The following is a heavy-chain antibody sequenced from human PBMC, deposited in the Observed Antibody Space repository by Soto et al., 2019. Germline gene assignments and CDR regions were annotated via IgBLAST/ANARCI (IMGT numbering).Heavy chain of an antibody. J-gene: IGHJ4*02. CDR3: ARVEDYIWGSYRQPFDY. D-gene: IGHD3-16*02. Sequence: QVQLQQWGAGLLKPSETLSLTCAVYGGSFSGYYWSWIRQPPGKGLEWIGEINHSGSTNYNPSLKSRVTRSVDTSKNQFSLKLSSVTAADTAVYYCARVEDYIWGSYRQPFDYWGQGTLVTVSS. CDR2: INHSGST. V-gene: IGHV4-34*01. CDR1: GGSFSGYY.